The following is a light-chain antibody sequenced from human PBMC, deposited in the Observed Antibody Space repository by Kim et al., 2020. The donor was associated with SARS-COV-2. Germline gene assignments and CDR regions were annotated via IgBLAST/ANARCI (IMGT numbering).Light chain of an antibody. J-gene: IGKJ5*01. Sequence: PGERATRSCRASQSVSSYLAWYQQKPGQAPRLLIYDASNRATGIPARFSGSGSGTDFTLTISSLEPEDFAVYYCQQRSNWPPSGTFGQGTRLEIK. CDR1: QSVSSY. CDR2: DAS. V-gene: IGKV3-11*01. CDR3: QQRSNWPPSGT.